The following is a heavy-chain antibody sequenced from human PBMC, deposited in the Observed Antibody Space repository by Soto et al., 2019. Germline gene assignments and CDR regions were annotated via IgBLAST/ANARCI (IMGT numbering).Heavy chain of an antibody. CDR3: ARGDGDTLDY. CDR1: GYTFINYG. J-gene: IGHJ4*02. CDR2: INAYIAKT. Sequence: QVQLVQSGGEVKKPGASVKVSCRASGYTFINYGITWVRQAPGQGLEWLAWINAYIAKTDNAQKDQGIVTMTADTSTSTAYLELMSLTSGDTSVYYCARGDGDTLDYWGQGTVVTVSS. V-gene: IGHV1-18*01. D-gene: IGHD2-21*02.